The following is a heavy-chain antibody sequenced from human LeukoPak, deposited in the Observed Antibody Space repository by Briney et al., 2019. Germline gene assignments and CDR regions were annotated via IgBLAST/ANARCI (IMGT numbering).Heavy chain of an antibody. CDR3: ARSGDDSSASFDY. CDR1: GDSVSGNSAA. D-gene: IGHD3-22*01. Sequence: SQTLSLTCAISGDSVSGNSAAWNWIRQSPSRGLEWLGRTYYRSKWHNDYAISVKSRITINPDTSKNQFSLQLNSVTPEDTAVYYCARSGDDSSASFDYWGQGTLVTVSS. V-gene: IGHV6-1*01. J-gene: IGHJ4*02. CDR2: TYYRSKWHN.